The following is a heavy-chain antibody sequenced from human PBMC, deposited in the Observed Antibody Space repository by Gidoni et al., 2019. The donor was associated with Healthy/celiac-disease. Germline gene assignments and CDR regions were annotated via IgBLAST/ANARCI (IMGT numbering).Heavy chain of an antibody. D-gene: IGHD5-12*01. J-gene: IGHJ4*02. CDR1: GFTFSSYW. CDR2: INSDGSST. CDR3: ARDRQGWLRTRHYDY. V-gene: IGHV3-74*01. Sequence: EVQLVESGGGLVQPGGSLRLSCAASGFTFSSYWMHWVRQAPGKGLVWVSRINSDGSSTSYADSVKGRFTISRDNAKNTLYLQMNSLRAEDTAVYYCARDRQGWLRTRHYDYWGQGTLVTVSS.